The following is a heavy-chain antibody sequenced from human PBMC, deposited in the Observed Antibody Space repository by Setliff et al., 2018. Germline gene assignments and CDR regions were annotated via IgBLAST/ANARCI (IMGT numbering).Heavy chain of an antibody. V-gene: IGHV4-39*01. J-gene: IGHJ4*02. Sequence: SETLSLTCTVSGDSIRRSTYYWGWIRQSPGKGLDWIGTVDHSGNAFYNPSLESRVIISVDTSKNQVSLRLTSVSAADTAVYFCARRDPTGYYGYSFDFWGQGTLVTVSS. CDR2: VDHSGNA. D-gene: IGHD3-9*01. CDR3: ARRDPTGYYGYSFDF. CDR1: GDSIRRSTYY.